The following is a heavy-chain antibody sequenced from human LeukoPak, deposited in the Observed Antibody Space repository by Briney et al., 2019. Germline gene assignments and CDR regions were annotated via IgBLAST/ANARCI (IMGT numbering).Heavy chain of an antibody. CDR3: ARGQNIAARHFDY. Sequence: ASVNVSCKASGYTFTGYYMHWVRQAPGQGLEWMGWINPNSGGTNYAQKFQGRVTMTRDTSISTAYMELSRLRSDDTAVYYCARGQNIAARHFDYWGQGTLVTVSS. CDR1: GYTFTGYY. J-gene: IGHJ4*02. CDR2: INPNSGGT. V-gene: IGHV1-2*02. D-gene: IGHD6-6*01.